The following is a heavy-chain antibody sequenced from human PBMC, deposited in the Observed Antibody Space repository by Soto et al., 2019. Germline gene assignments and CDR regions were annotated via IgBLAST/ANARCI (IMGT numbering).Heavy chain of an antibody. CDR1: GFTFSSYA. CDR2: ISFDGTNK. Sequence: GGSLRLSCAASGFTFSSYAMHWVRQAPGKGLECVAVISFDGTNKYYADSVRGRFTISRDNSKDTLHLQINSLRGEDTAVYYCATDLGAAVPPYGIDVWGQGTTVTVSS. J-gene: IGHJ6*02. V-gene: IGHV3-30-3*01. D-gene: IGHD6-13*01. CDR3: ATDLGAAVPPYGIDV.